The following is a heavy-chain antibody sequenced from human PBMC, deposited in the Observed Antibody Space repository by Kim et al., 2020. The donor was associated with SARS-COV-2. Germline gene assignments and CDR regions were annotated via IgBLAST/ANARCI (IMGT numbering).Heavy chain of an antibody. J-gene: IGHJ4*02. V-gene: IGHV3-30*01. D-gene: IGHD3-22*01. CDR2: LSYSVNNK. Sequence: GGSLRLSCAASGFTFSSYAMHWVRQAPGPGLDLFAFLSYSVNNKYYADSVKGRFTISRDNSKNTLYLQMNSLRAEDTAVYYCAREHSGYSYYVDYWGQG. CDR3: AREHSGYSYYVDY. CDR1: GFTFSSYA.